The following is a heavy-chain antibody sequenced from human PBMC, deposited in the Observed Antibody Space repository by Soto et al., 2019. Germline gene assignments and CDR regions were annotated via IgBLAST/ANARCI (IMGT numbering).Heavy chain of an antibody. J-gene: IGHJ4*02. V-gene: IGHV4-38-2*02. D-gene: IGHD3-3*01. Sequence: SETLSLTCAVSGYSISSGYYWGWIRQPPGKGLEWIGSIYHSGSTYYNPSLKSRVTISVDTSKNQSSLKLSSVTAADTAVYYCAREPSDFWSGYYTDDYWRQGTLVTVSS. CDR2: IYHSGST. CDR3: AREPSDFWSGYYTDDY. CDR1: GYSISSGYY.